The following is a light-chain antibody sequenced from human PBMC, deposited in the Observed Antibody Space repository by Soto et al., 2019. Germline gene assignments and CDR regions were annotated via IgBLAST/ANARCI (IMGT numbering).Light chain of an antibody. V-gene: IGKV3-20*01. J-gene: IGKJ1*01. CDR3: QQYGSSPET. Sequence: EVARSQTPVTLSVSPGERATLSCRASQRVNINLAWYQQKPGQAPRLLIYTASRRATDIPDRFSGSGSGTDFTLTISSLDPEDFAVYYCQQYGSSPETFGQGTKVDIK. CDR2: TAS. CDR1: QRVNIN.